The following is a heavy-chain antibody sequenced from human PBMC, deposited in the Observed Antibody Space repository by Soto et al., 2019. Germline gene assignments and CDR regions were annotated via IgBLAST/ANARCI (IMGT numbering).Heavy chain of an antibody. CDR1: GYTFTGYY. J-gene: IGHJ3*02. D-gene: IGHD5-18*01. CDR3: ARGASADTAIKVSAFDI. V-gene: IGHV1-2*02. CDR2: INPNSGGT. Sequence: ASVKVSCKASGYTFTGYYMHWVRQAPGQGLEWMGWINPNSGGTNYAQKFQGRVTMTRDTSISTACMELSRLRSDDTAVYYCARGASADTAIKVSAFDIWGQGTMVTVSS.